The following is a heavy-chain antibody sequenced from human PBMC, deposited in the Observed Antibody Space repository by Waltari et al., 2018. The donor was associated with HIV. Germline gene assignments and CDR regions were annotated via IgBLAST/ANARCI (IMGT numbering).Heavy chain of an antibody. V-gene: IGHV3-33*01. CDR2: IWYDGSNK. CDR3: ARGREWFFDY. Sequence: QVQLVESGGGVVQPGRSLRLSCAASGSTFSIYGMHGVRQAPGKGLEWVAVIWYDGSNKYYADSVKGRFTISRDNSKNTLYLQMNSLRAEDTAVYYCARGREWFFDYWGQGTLVTVSS. CDR1: GSTFSIYG. J-gene: IGHJ4*02. D-gene: IGHD3-3*01.